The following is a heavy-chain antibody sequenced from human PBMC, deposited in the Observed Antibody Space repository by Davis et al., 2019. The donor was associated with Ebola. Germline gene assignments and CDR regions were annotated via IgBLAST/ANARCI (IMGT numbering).Heavy chain of an antibody. Sequence: PGGSLRLSCAASGFTFSSYAMSWVRQAPGKGLEWVSAISGSGGSTYYADSVKGRFTISRDNSKNTLYLQMNSLRAEDTAVYYCAKDRNLAMVRGGYNWFDPWGQGTLVTVSS. CDR2: ISGSGGST. D-gene: IGHD3-10*01. J-gene: IGHJ5*02. V-gene: IGHV3-23*01. CDR3: AKDRNLAMVRGGYNWFDP. CDR1: GFTFSSYA.